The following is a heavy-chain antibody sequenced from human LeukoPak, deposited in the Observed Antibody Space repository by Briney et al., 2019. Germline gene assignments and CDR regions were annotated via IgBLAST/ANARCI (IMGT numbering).Heavy chain of an antibody. CDR2: IYSGGST. CDR3: ARVGIVGAGYHSDY. Sequence: GGSLRLSCAASGFTVSSNYMSWVRQAPGKGLEWVSVIYSGGSTYYADSVKGRFTISRDNSKNTLYLQMNSLRAEDTAVYYCARVGIVGAGYHSDYWGQGTLVTVSS. D-gene: IGHD1-26*01. CDR1: GFTVSSNY. V-gene: IGHV3-53*01. J-gene: IGHJ4*02.